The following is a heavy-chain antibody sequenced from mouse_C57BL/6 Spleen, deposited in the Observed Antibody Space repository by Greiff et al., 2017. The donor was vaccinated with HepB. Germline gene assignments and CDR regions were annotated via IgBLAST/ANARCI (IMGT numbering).Heavy chain of an antibody. Sequence: EVNVVESGGDLVKPGGSLKLSCAASGFTFSSYGMSWVRQTPDKRLEWVATISSGGSYTYYPDSVKGRFTISRDNAKNTLYLQMSRLKSEDTAMYYCARRGGAMDYWGQGTSVTVSS. V-gene: IGHV5-6*02. CDR3: ARRGGAMDY. CDR2: ISSGGSYT. CDR1: GFTFSSYG. J-gene: IGHJ4*01.